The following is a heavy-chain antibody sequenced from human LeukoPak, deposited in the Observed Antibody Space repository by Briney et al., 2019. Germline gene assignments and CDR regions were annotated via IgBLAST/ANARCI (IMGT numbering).Heavy chain of an antibody. D-gene: IGHD6-19*01. J-gene: IGHJ6*03. Sequence: ASVKVSRKASGYTFTSYGISWVRQAPGQGLEWMGWISAYNGNTNYAQKLQGRVTMTTDTSTSTAYMELRSLRSDDTAVYYCARERNAGSGWPTVLYYYYYMDVWGKGTTVTVSS. CDR1: GYTFTSYG. V-gene: IGHV1-18*01. CDR3: ARERNAGSGWPTVLYYYYYMDV. CDR2: ISAYNGNT.